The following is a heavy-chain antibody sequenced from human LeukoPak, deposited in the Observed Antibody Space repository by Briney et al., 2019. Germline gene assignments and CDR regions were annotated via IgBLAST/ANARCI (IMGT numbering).Heavy chain of an antibody. CDR2: ISWNSGSI. D-gene: IGHD3-22*01. J-gene: IGHJ3*02. CDR1: GFTFDDYA. V-gene: IGHV3-9*01. CDR3: AKDEGGYYYSYAFDI. Sequence: PGRSLRLSCAASGFTFDDYAMHWVRQAPGKGLEWVSGISWNSGSIGYADSVKGRFTISRDNAKNSLYLQMNSLRAEDTALYYCAKDEGGYYYSYAFDIWGQGTMVTVSS.